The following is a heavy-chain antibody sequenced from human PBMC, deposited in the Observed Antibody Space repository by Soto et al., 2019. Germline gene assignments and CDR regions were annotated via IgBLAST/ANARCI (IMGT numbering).Heavy chain of an antibody. CDR2: IFESGAT. D-gene: IGHD1-7*01. CDR1: GGSISNSSW. Sequence: QVQLQESGPGLVKPSGTLSLTCAVSGGSISNSSWWTWVRQSPGKGLEWIGVIFESGATNYNPSLKCRFTMSVDKSKNQSSLHLSSLTAADTAVYFCTTSHAGELNNWGQGTLVTVAS. V-gene: IGHV4-4*02. J-gene: IGHJ4*02. CDR3: TTSHAGELNN.